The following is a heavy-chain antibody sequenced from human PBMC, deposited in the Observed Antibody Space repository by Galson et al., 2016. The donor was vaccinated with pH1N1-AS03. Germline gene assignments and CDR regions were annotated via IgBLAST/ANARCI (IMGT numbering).Heavy chain of an antibody. CDR3: ARGDGYSEGN. Sequence: LSLTCTVSGGSISSGGDYWTWIRQHPGKGLEWIGEINHSGSTAYNPSLRRLLSISLDKSKNQFSLKLSSVTATDTAVYYCARGDGYSEGNWGQGTLVTVSS. V-gene: IGHV4-31*01. CDR2: INHSGST. D-gene: IGHD5-24*01. CDR1: GGSISSGGDY. J-gene: IGHJ4*02.